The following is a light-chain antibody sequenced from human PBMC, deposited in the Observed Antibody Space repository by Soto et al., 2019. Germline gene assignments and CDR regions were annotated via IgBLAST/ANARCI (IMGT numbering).Light chain of an antibody. CDR3: SSYSSYTSSGVV. Sequence: QSVLTQPASVSGSPGQSITISCTGTSSDVGGYNFVSWYQQEPGKAPKLMIYDVSNRPSGVSNRFSGSKSGNTASLTISGLQAEDEADYYCSSYSSYTSSGVVFGGGTKLTVL. CDR2: DVS. J-gene: IGLJ2*01. V-gene: IGLV2-14*01. CDR1: SSDVGGYNF.